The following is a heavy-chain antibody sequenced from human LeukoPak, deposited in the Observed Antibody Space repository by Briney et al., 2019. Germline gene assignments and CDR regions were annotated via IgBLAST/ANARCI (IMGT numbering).Heavy chain of an antibody. CDR1: GFTFSNAG. CDR3: TTEFKELGSFFYFYYMDV. V-gene: IGHV3-15*01. J-gene: IGHJ6*03. CDR2: IKTKSEGGTT. Sequence: PGGSLRLSCTASGFTFSNAGMNWVRQAPGKGLEWVGRIKTKSEGGTTDYAAPAKGRFTIPRDDSKNALFLQMDSLKSDDTAMYYCTTEFKELGSFFYFYYMDVWGTGTTVTISS. D-gene: IGHD3-10*01.